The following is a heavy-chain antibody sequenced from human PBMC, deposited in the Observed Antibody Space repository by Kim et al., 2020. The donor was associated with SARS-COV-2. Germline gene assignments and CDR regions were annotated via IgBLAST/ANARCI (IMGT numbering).Heavy chain of an antibody. CDR3: ARAVGGFDP. CDR1: GFNFSTYW. CDR2: IDSDGSST. Sequence: GGSLRLSCAASGFNFSTYWMHWVRQAPGKGLVWVSRIDSDGSSTYYADSVKGRFTISGDNAKNTLYLQMNSLRAEDTAVYYCARAVGGFDPWGQGTLVTVSS. V-gene: IGHV3-74*01. J-gene: IGHJ5*02. D-gene: IGHD3-16*01.